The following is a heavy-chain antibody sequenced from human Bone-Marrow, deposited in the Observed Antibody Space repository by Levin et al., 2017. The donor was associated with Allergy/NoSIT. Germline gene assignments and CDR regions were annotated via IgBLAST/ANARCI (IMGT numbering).Heavy chain of an antibody. CDR3: AKGGYYDSSNYYYVDY. D-gene: IGHD3-22*01. CDR2: ISYDGTKK. CDR1: GFHFGGFG. J-gene: IGHJ4*02. V-gene: IGHV3-30*18. Sequence: PGGSLRLSCAASGFHFGGFGMHWVRQAPGKGLEWVAVISYDGTKKYYVDSVKGRLTISRDNFNNMVYLQMNSLSADDTAVYYCAKGGYYDSSNYYYVDYGGQGTLVTVSS.